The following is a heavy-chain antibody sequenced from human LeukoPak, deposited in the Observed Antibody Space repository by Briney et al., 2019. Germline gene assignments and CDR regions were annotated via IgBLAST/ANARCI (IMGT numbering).Heavy chain of an antibody. D-gene: IGHD1-26*01. CDR3: ARLRWQLVGPYFDY. CDR1: GDSISTYY. V-gene: IGHV4-59*01. Sequence: SETLSLTCSFSGDSISTYYWSWIRQSPGKGLEWIGHIYSSGNTDYNSSLKSRVTISVDTSKSQFSLRLSSVTAPDTAVYYCARLRWQLVGPYFDYWGQGILVTVSS. CDR2: IYSSGNT. J-gene: IGHJ4*02.